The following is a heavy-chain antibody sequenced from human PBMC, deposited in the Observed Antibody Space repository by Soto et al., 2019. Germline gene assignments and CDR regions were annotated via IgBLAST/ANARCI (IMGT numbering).Heavy chain of an antibody. CDR1: GFSFSSYE. Sequence: GSLLLTCAASGFSFSSYEMDWVRQAPGKGLEWVAYISSSGTILYGDSVKGRFTISRDNADNSLYLQMNSLIAEDTAIYYCTKEKSVMYSGYDAFDVWGRGTMVTV. J-gene: IGHJ3*01. D-gene: IGHD5-12*01. V-gene: IGHV3-48*03. CDR3: TKEKSVMYSGYDAFDV. CDR2: ISSSGTI.